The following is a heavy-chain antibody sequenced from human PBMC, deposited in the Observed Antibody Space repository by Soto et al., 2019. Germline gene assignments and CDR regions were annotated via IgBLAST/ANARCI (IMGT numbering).Heavy chain of an antibody. V-gene: IGHV1-69*06. D-gene: IGHD3-22*01. Sequence: ASVKVSCKASGGTFSSYAISWVRQAPGQGLEWTGGIIPIFGTANYAQKFHGRVTITADKSTSTAYMELSSLRSEDTAVYYCARAGHYYDGSGYYWGFDYWGQGTLVTVSS. CDR2: IIPIFGTA. CDR3: ARAGHYYDGSGYYWGFDY. J-gene: IGHJ4*02. CDR1: GGTFSSYA.